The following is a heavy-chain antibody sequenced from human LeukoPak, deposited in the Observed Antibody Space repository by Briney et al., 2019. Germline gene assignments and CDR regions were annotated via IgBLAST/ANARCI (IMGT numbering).Heavy chain of an antibody. D-gene: IGHD3-22*01. CDR1: GFTFGDYA. J-gene: IGHJ4*02. CDR3: TRPPYYYDSSGPSSFDY. V-gene: IGHV3-49*03. Sequence: GSLRLSCTASGFTFGDYAMSWFRRAPGKGLGWVGFIRSKAYGGTTEYAASVKGRFTISRDDSKSIAYLQMNSLKTEDTAVYYCTRPPYYYDSSGPSSFDYWGQGTLVTVSS. CDR2: IRSKAYGGTT.